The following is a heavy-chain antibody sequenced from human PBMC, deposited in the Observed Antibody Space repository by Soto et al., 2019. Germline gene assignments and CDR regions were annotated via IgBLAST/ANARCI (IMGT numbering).Heavy chain of an antibody. Sequence: ASVKVSCKASGGTFSSYAISWVRQAPGQGLEWMGGIIPIFGTANYAQKFQGRVTITADESTSTAYMELSSLRSEDTAVYYCARNGIVGEYIFYWGQGTLVTVSS. V-gene: IGHV1-69*13. CDR2: IIPIFGTA. CDR3: ARNGIVGEYIFY. CDR1: GGTFSSYA. D-gene: IGHD1-26*01. J-gene: IGHJ4*02.